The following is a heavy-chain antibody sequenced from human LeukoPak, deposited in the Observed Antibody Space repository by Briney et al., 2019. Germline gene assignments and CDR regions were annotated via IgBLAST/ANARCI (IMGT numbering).Heavy chain of an antibody. Sequence: GGSLRLSCAASGFTFSSYAMSWVRQAPGKGLEWVSAISGSGGSTYYADSVKGRFTIPRDNSKNTLYLQMNSLRAEDTAVYYCAKRGTGYYYGAGSLDVHHPLDYWGQGALVTVSS. CDR2: ISGSGGST. J-gene: IGHJ4*02. CDR1: GFTFSSYA. CDR3: AKRGTGYYYGAGSLDVHHPLDY. V-gene: IGHV3-23*01. D-gene: IGHD3-10*01.